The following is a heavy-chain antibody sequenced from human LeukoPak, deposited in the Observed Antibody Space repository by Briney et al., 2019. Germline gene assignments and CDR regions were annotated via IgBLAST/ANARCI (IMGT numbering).Heavy chain of an antibody. CDR2: IYSGGST. Sequence: GGSLSLSCAASGFTVSSNYMSWVRQAPGKGLEWVSVIYSGGSTYYADSVKGRFTISRDNSKNTLYLQMNSLRAEDTAVYYCARDSPPDYWGQGTLVTVSS. V-gene: IGHV3-53*01. J-gene: IGHJ4*02. CDR3: ARDSPPDY. CDR1: GFTVSSNY.